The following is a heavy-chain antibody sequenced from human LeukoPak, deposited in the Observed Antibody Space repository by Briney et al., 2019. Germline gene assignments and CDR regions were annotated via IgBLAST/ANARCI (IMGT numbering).Heavy chain of an antibody. J-gene: IGHJ4*02. Sequence: ASVKVSCKASGYTFTSNYIHWVRQAPGQGLERMGMVYPRDGSTSYAQKFQGRVTVTRDTSTSTVHMELSGLRSEDTAVYYCARDQEGFDYWGQGTLVTVSS. CDR3: ARDQEGFDY. CDR1: GYTFTSNY. V-gene: IGHV1-46*01. CDR2: VYPRDGST.